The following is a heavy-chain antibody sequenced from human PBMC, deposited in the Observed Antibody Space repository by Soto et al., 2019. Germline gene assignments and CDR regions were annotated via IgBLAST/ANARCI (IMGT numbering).Heavy chain of an antibody. CDR1: GYTFTGYY. Sequence: ASVKVSCKASGYTFTGYYMHWVRQAPGQGLEWMGWINPNSGGTNYAQKFQGRVTMTRDTSISTAYMELSRLRSDDTAVYYCARVKGKDIVLNRLYGMDVRGQGTTVTVSS. V-gene: IGHV1-2*02. CDR3: ARVKGKDIVLNRLYGMDV. J-gene: IGHJ6*02. D-gene: IGHD2-8*01. CDR2: INPNSGGT.